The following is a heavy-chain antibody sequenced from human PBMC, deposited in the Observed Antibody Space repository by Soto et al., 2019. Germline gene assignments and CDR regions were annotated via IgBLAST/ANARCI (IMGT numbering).Heavy chain of an antibody. Sequence: QVQLVESGGGVVQPGRSLRLSCAASGFTFSSYGMHWVRQAPGKGLEWVAVISYDGSNKYYADSVKGRFTISRDNSKNXXYLQMNSLRAEDTAVYYCAKSGLSDDSSGYYYFDYWGQGTLVTVSS. V-gene: IGHV3-30*18. CDR3: AKSGLSDDSSGYYYFDY. J-gene: IGHJ4*02. CDR2: ISYDGSNK. D-gene: IGHD3-22*01. CDR1: GFTFSSYG.